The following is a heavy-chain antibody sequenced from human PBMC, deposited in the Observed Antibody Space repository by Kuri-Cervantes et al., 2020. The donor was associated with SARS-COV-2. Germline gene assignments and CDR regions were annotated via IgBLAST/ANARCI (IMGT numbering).Heavy chain of an antibody. V-gene: IGHV4-39*07. J-gene: IGHJ1*01. CDR3: ALGVAVAGTGYFQH. CDR1: GGSISSSSYY. D-gene: IGHD6-19*01. Sequence: SETLSLTCTVSGGSISSSSYYWGWIRQPPGKGLEWIGEINHSGSTNYNPSLKSRVTISVDTSKNQFSLKLSSVTAADTAVYYCALGVAVAGTGYFQHWGQGTLVTVSS. CDR2: INHSGST.